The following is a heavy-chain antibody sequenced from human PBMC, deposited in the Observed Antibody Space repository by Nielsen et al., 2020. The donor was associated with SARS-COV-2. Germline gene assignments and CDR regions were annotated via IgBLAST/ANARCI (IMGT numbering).Heavy chain of an antibody. CDR1: GFTFSSYS. V-gene: IGHV4-39*07. CDR3: ARRSGSSHWLFDY. D-gene: IGHD3-10*01. J-gene: IGHJ4*02. Sequence: GSLRLSCAASGFTFSSYSMNWVRQPPGKGLEWIGSIYYSGSTYYNPSLKSRVTISVDTSKNQFSLKLSSVTAADTAVYYCARRSGSSHWLFDYWGQGTLVTVSS. CDR2: IYYSGST.